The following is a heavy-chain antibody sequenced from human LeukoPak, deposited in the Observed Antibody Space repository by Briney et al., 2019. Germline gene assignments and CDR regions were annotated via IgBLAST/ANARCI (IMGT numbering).Heavy chain of an antibody. J-gene: IGHJ4*02. CDR1: GLTFRTYA. V-gene: IGHV3-30*04. CDR3: ARGARKGDDYGGFFDY. D-gene: IGHD4-23*01. CDR2: ISYDADKK. Sequence: GWSLRLSCEASGLTFRTYAMHWVRQAPGKGLEWVAVISYDADKKQYADSVKGRFTISSDNSKNTLYLQMNSLRAEDTAVYYCARGARKGDDYGGFFDYWGQGTLVTVSS.